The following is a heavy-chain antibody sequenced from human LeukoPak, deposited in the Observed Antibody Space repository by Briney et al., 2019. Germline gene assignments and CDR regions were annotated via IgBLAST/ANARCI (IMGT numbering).Heavy chain of an antibody. CDR2: INPSGGST. Sequence: ASVKVSCKASGYTFTSYYMHWVRQAPGQGLEWMGIINPSGGSTSYAQKFQGRVTMTRDMSTSTVYMELSSLRSEDTAVYYCLRDEGSGFPSRWVWGQGTLVTVSS. V-gene: IGHV1-46*01. CDR1: GYTFTSYY. D-gene: IGHD3-16*01. J-gene: IGHJ4*02. CDR3: LRDEGSGFPSRWV.